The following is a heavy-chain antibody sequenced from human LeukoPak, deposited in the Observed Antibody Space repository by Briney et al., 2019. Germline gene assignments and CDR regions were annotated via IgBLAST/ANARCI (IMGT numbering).Heavy chain of an antibody. CDR1: GFTFSSYG. CDR2: ISYDGSNK. J-gene: IGHJ4*02. CDR3: AKLSSYGGHG. D-gene: IGHD4-23*01. V-gene: IGHV3-30*18. Sequence: GGSLRLSCAASGFTFSSYGMHWVRQAPGKGLEWVAVISYDGSNKYYADSVKGRFTISRDNSKNTLCLQMNSLRAEDTAVYYCAKLSSYGGHGWGQGTLVTVSS.